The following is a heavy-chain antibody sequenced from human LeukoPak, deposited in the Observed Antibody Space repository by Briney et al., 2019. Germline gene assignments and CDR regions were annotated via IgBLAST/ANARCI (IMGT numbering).Heavy chain of an antibody. Sequence: PGGSLRLSCAASGFTFSTYWMHWVRQAPGTGLVWVSRINSDGSSTTYADSVKGRFTISRDNGKNTLYLQMNSLRDEDTAVYYCARSRAQSGRDDNWFYPWGQGTLVTVSS. CDR1: GFTFSTYW. CDR2: INSDGSST. V-gene: IGHV3-74*01. J-gene: IGHJ5*02. CDR3: ARSRAQSGRDDNWFYP.